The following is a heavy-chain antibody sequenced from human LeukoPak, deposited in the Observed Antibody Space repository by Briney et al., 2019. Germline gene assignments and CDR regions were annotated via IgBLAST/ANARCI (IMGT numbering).Heavy chain of an antibody. J-gene: IGHJ4*02. V-gene: IGHV1-69*04. D-gene: IGHD4-23*01. CDR3: AAGTTVVTPVRGGDY. CDR1: GGTFSSYA. CDR2: IIPILGIA. Sequence: GSSVKVSCKASGGTFSSYAISWVRQAPGRGLEWMGRIIPILGIANYAQKFQGRVTITADKSTSTAYMELSSLRSEDTAVYYCAAGTTVVTPVRGGDYWGQGTLVTVSS.